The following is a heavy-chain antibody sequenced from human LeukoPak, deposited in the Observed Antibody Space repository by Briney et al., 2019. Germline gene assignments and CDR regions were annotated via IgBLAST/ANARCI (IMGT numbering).Heavy chain of an antibody. CDR2: INHSGST. J-gene: IGHJ4*02. V-gene: IGHV4-34*01. D-gene: IGHD6-6*01. CDR3: ARISSSRNLAN. CDR1: GGSFSGYY. Sequence: SETLSLTCAVYGGSFSGYYWSWIRQPPGKGLEWIGEINHSGSTNYNPSLKSRVTISVDTSKNQFSLKLSSVTAADTAVYYCARISSSRNLANWGQGTLVTVSS.